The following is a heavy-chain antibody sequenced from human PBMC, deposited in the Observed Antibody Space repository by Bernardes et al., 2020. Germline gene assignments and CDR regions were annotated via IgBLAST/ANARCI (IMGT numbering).Heavy chain of an antibody. CDR1: GGTFSSYA. J-gene: IGHJ2*01. Sequence: SVKVSCKASGGTFSSYAISWVRQAPGQGLEWMGGIIPIFGTANYAQKFQGRVTITADESTSTAYMELSSLRSEDTAVYYCARGWFRELFDRDWYFDLWGRGTLVTVSS. CDR3: ARGWFRELFDRDWYFDL. CDR2: IIPIFGTA. V-gene: IGHV1-69*13. D-gene: IGHD3-10*01.